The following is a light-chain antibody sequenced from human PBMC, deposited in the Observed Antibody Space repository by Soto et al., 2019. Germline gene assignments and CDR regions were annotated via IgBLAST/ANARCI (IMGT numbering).Light chain of an antibody. J-gene: IGKJ1*01. Sequence: EIVMTQSPATLSVPPGERATLFCRASRNIGGKLAWFQQKPGQAPTLLMYAVSTRAAGVPPRFSGSGSGTEFTLTISGLQSEDFAVYYCQQYNNWPPWTFGQGTKVEIK. CDR1: RNIGGK. CDR3: QQYNNWPPWT. V-gene: IGKV3-15*01. CDR2: AVS.